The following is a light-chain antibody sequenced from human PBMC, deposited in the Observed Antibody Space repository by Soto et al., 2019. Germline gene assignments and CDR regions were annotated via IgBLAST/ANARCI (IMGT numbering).Light chain of an antibody. CDR1: QSVSSY. CDR2: DAS. Sequence: EIVLTQSPATLSLSPGERATLSCRASQSVSSYLAWYQHKPGQAPRLLIYDASNRATVIPARFSGSGSVTDFTLTISRLSPEDCAGYYCQQRSNWEGLTFGGGTKVEIK. CDR3: QQRSNWEGLT. V-gene: IGKV3-11*01. J-gene: IGKJ4*01.